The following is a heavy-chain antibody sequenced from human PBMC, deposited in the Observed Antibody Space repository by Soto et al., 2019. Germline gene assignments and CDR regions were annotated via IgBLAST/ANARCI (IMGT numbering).Heavy chain of an antibody. CDR1: GYTFTSYA. V-gene: IGHV1-3*01. CDR3: ARGTFGGVIVIPAFDY. CDR2: INAGNGNT. D-gene: IGHD3-16*02. Sequence: GASVKVSCKASGYTFTSYAMHWVRQAPGQRLEWMGWINAGNGNTKYSQKFQGRVTITRDTSASTAYMELSSLRSEDTAVYYCARGTFGGVIVIPAFDYWGQGTLVTVSS. J-gene: IGHJ4*02.